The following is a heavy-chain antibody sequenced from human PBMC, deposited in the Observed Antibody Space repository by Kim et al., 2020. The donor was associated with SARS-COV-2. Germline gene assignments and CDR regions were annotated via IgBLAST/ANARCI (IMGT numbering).Heavy chain of an antibody. CDR3: ARWLWTYRYFDL. Sequence: SETLSLTCTVSGGSMNNYYWNWIRQSPGKGLEWIGYVYSSGSTNYNPSLKSRVTISIDTSKNQFSLKLSSVAAADTGVYYCARWLWTYRYFDLWGRGTLVTVSS. J-gene: IGHJ2*01. V-gene: IGHV4-59*01. CDR1: GGSMNNYY. CDR2: VYSSGST. D-gene: IGHD5-18*01.